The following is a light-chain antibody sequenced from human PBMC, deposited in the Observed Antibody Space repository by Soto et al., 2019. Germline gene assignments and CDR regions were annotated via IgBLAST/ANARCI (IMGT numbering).Light chain of an antibody. CDR3: QQYDNLPRT. CDR1: QDISNY. CDR2: DAS. J-gene: IGKJ1*01. Sequence: DIQMTQSTSSVSASVGDRVTITGQASQDISNYLNWYQQKPGKAPKLLIYDASNLETGVPSRFSGSGSGTDFTFTISSLQPEDIATYYCQQYDNLPRTFGQ. V-gene: IGKV1-33*01.